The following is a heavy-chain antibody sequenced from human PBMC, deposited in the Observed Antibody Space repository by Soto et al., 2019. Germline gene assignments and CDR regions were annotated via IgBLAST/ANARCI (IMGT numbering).Heavy chain of an antibody. J-gene: IGHJ5*02. D-gene: IGHD2-15*01. V-gene: IGHV2-5*02. CDR3: AHRPYCSGGSCYYVWFDP. CDR1: GFSLSTSGVG. CDR2: IYWDDDK. Sequence: QITLKESGPTLVKPTQTLTLTCTFSGFSLSTSGVGVGWIRQPPGKALEWLALIYWDDDKRYSPSLKSRLTITKDTYKNQVVLTMTNMDPVDTATYYCAHRPYCSGGSCYYVWFDPWGQGTLVTVSS.